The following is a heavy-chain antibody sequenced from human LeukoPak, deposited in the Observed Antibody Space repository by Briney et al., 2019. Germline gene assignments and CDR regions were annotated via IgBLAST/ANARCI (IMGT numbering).Heavy chain of an antibody. V-gene: IGHV1-2*02. CDR3: ARGHGYSSSCGDY. D-gene: IGHD6-13*01. Sequence: ASVKVSCNASGYTFTGYYMHWVRQAPGQGLEWMGWINTNSGGTNYAQKFKGRVTMTRDTSISTAYMELISLRSDDTAVYYCARGHGYSSSCGDYWGQGTLVTVSS. CDR2: INTNSGGT. J-gene: IGHJ4*02. CDR1: GYTFTGYY.